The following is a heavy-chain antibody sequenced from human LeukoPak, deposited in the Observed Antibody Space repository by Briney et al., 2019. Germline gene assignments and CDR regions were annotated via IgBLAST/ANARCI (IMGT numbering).Heavy chain of an antibody. CDR3: ARVVPAFTDAFDI. CDR1: GYTFTSYY. D-gene: IGHD2-2*01. Sequence: GASVKVSCKASGYTFTSYYMHWVRQAPGQGLEWMGIINPSGGSTSYAQKFQGRVTMTRDTSTSSVYMELSSLRSEDTAVYYCARVVPAFTDAFDIWGQATMVTVSS. V-gene: IGHV1-46*03. CDR2: INPSGGST. J-gene: IGHJ3*02.